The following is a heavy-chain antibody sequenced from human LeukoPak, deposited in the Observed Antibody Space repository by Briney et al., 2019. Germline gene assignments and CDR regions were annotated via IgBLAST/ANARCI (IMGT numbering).Heavy chain of an antibody. Sequence: PGRSLRLSCAASGFTFSSYGMHWVRQAPGKGLEWVAVISYDGSNKYYADSVKGRFTISRDNSKNTLYLQMNSLRAEDTAVYYCAKSDQVGATDYWGQGTLVTVSS. D-gene: IGHD1-26*01. J-gene: IGHJ4*02. CDR3: AKSDQVGATDY. CDR2: ISYDGSNK. V-gene: IGHV3-30*18. CDR1: GFTFSSYG.